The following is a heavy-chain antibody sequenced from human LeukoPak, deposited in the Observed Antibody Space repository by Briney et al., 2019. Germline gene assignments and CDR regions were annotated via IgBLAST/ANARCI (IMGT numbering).Heavy chain of an antibody. CDR1: GFTFSGSA. J-gene: IGHJ4*02. D-gene: IGHD3-22*01. Sequence: GGSLRLSCAASGFTFSGSAMHWVRQASGKGLEWVGRIRSKANSYATAYAASVKGRFTISRDDSKNTAYLQMNSLETEDTAVYYCTRHGYYYDSSAYWGQGTLVTVSS. V-gene: IGHV3-73*01. CDR2: IRSKANSYAT. CDR3: TRHGYYYDSSAY.